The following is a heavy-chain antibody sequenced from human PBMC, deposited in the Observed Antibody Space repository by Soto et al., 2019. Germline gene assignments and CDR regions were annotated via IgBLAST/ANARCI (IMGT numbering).Heavy chain of an antibody. CDR1: GFTFSRYW. CDR3: GRLGFVGEGDF. V-gene: IGHV3-74*01. D-gene: IGHD3-16*01. J-gene: IGHJ4*02. Sequence: EVQLAESGGGLVKPGGSLRLSCATSGFTFSRYWIHWVRQVPGEGLVWVSRISGDGVHTDYAESVKGRFTVSRDTAKSTAYLEMNNLRAEDTARYYCGRLGFVGEGDFWGQGILVTVSS. CDR2: ISGDGVHT.